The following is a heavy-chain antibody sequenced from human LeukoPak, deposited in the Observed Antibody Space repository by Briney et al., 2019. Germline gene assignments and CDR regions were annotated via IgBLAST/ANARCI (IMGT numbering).Heavy chain of an antibody. Sequence: SETLSLTSTVSGGSISSHYWSWIRQPPGKGLEWIGYIYYSGSTNYNPSLKSRVTISVDTSKNQFSLKLSSVTAADTAVYYCARDSAFGVTAWFDPWGQGTLVTVSS. CDR3: ARDSAFGVTAWFDP. D-gene: IGHD3-3*01. CDR1: GGSISSHY. J-gene: IGHJ5*02. CDR2: IYYSGST. V-gene: IGHV4-59*11.